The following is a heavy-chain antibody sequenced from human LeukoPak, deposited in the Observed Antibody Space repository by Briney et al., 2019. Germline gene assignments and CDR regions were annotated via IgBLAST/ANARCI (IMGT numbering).Heavy chain of an antibody. J-gene: IGHJ4*02. D-gene: IGHD3-3*01. V-gene: IGHV4-59*01. Sequence: SETLSLTCTVSGGSISSYYWSWIRQPPGKGLEWIGYIYYSGSTDYNPSLKSRVTISVDTSKNQFSLKLSSVTAADTAVYYCARDLGLGVGALWGQGTLVTVSS. CDR3: ARDLGLGVGAL. CDR2: IYYSGST. CDR1: GGSISSYY.